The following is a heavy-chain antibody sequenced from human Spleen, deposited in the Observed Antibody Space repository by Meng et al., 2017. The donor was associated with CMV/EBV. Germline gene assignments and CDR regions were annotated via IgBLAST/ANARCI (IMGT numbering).Heavy chain of an antibody. V-gene: IGHV4-39*01. CDR2: VYYSGST. J-gene: IGHJ5*02. CDR1: GGSISSSGYY. CDR3: ARHGGRYNWNSDWFDP. D-gene: IGHD1-7*01. Sequence: GSLRLSCTVSGGSISSSGYYWGWIRQSPGKGLEWIGSVYYSGSTYYNPSLKSRVTISVDTFKSQFSLKLNYVTAADTAVYYCARHGGRYNWNSDWFDPWGQGTLVTVSS.